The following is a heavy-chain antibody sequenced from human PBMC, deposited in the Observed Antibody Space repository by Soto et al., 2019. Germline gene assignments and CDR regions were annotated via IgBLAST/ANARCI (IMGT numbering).Heavy chain of an antibody. CDR2: ISSSSDYI. V-gene: IGHV3-21*01. CDR3: ARTPGRDGYNHFEY. CDR1: GFTFSIYS. J-gene: IGHJ4*02. Sequence: GGSLRLSCAASGFTFSIYSVSWVRQAPGGGLEWVSSISSSSDYIYYADSVKGRFTISRDNAKNSLSLQMNSLRAEDTAVYFCARTPGRDGYNHFEYWGQGTLVTVSS. D-gene: IGHD5-12*01.